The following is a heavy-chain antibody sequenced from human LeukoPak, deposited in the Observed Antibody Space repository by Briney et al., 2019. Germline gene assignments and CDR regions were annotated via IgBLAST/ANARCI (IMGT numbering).Heavy chain of an antibody. CDR3: ARDKNSSTWYWFDP. J-gene: IGHJ5*02. CDR2: ISGYNGHT. V-gene: IGHV1-18*01. CDR1: GYTFTSYG. Sequence: ASVKVSCKASGYTFTSYGISWVRQPPGQGLEWMGWISGYNGHTNYAQKLQGRVTMTTDTSTSTAYMELRSLRSDDTAVYYCARDKNSSTWYWFDPWGQGTLVTVSS. D-gene: IGHD6-13*01.